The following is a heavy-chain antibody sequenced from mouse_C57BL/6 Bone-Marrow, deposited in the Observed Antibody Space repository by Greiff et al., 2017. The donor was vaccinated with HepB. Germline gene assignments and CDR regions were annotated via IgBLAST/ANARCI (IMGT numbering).Heavy chain of an antibody. CDR1: GYTFTDYY. Sequence: VQLQQSGPELVKPGASVKISCKASGYTFTDYYMNWVKQSHGKSLEWIGDINPNNGGTSYNQKFKGKATLTVDKSSSTAYMELRSLTSEDSAVYYCARWDYYGSSCAMDYWGQGTSVTVSS. V-gene: IGHV1-26*01. D-gene: IGHD1-1*01. CDR3: ARWDYYGSSCAMDY. CDR2: INPNNGGT. J-gene: IGHJ4*01.